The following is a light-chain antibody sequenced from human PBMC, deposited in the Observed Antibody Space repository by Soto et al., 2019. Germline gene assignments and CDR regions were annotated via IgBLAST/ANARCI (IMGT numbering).Light chain of an antibody. CDR2: GAS. Sequence: EIVLTQSTGTLSLSPGERATLSCRASQSVSSSYLAWYQQKPGQAPRLLIYGASSRATGIPDRFSGSGSGTDFTLTLSRLEPEDFAVYYCQQYGSSPQWTFGQGTKVDI. V-gene: IGKV3-20*01. J-gene: IGKJ1*01. CDR1: QSVSSSY. CDR3: QQYGSSPQWT.